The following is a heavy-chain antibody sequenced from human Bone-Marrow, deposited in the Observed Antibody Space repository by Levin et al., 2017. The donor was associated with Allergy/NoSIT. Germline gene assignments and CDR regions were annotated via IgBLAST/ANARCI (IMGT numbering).Heavy chain of an antibody. Sequence: PAASVKVSCKASGGTFSTDAISWVRQAPGQGLEWMGTIIPVFGTINYAQKFQGRVSISADESSNTAYMVLSSLRSEDTAVYFCAKEAAPLGLIYWGRGTLVTVSS. V-gene: IGHV1-69*13. CDR2: IIPVFGTI. CDR1: GGTFSTDA. D-gene: IGHD6-13*01. CDR3: AKEAAPLGLIY. J-gene: IGHJ4*02.